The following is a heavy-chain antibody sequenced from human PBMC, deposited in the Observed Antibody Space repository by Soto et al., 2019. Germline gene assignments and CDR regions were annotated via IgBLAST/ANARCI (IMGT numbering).Heavy chain of an antibody. D-gene: IGHD3-22*01. J-gene: IGHJ4*02. CDR1: GFTFSSYA. CDR2: ISGSGGST. V-gene: IGHV3-23*01. Sequence: PGGSLRLSCAASGFTFSSYAMSWVRQAPGKGLEWVSAISGSGGSTYYADSVKGRFTISRDNSKNTLYLQMNSLRAEDTAVYYCAKDNYYDSSGYYSDGWGQGTLVTVSS. CDR3: AKDNYYDSSGYYSDG.